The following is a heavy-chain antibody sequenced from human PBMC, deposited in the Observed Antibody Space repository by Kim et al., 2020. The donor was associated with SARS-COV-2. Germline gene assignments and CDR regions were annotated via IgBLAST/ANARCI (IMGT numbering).Heavy chain of an antibody. Sequence: ASVKVSCKASGYTFGNYGISWVRQAPGHGLEWMGWISALNGNTDYAQKFQDTLTMTTDASATTAYMELRSLTSDDTAVYYCARDDRGYTYGLYWGQGTLV. CDR2: ISALNGNT. V-gene: IGHV1-18*01. CDR3: ARDDRGYTYGLY. CDR1: GYTFGNYG. J-gene: IGHJ4*02. D-gene: IGHD5-18*01.